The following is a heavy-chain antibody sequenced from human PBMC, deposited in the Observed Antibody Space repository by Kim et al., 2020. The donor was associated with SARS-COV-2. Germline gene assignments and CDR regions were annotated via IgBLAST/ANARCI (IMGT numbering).Heavy chain of an antibody. CDR3: VRHIYYGSGTFHNVFYY. CDR1: GFTFSNAW. D-gene: IGHD3-10*01. Sequence: GGSLRLSCAASGFTFSNAWMSCVRQAPGKGLEWVGRIKTNTDGGTIDYAAPVKGRFTIPGDDSRNTLYLQMNSLETEDTAVYYCVRHIYYGSGTFHNVFYYWSQGTLVTVSS. V-gene: IGHV3-15*01. J-gene: IGHJ4*02. CDR2: IKTNTDGGTI.